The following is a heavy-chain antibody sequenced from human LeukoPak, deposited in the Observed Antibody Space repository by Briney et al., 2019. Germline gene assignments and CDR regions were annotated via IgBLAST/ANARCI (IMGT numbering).Heavy chain of an antibody. V-gene: IGHV3-48*03. D-gene: IGHD3-22*01. CDR3: AREATDYYDSSGYYPD. CDR1: GFTFSSYE. CDR2: ISSSGSTI. J-gene: IGHJ4*02. Sequence: AGGSLRLSCAASGFTFSSYEMNWVRQAPGKGLEWVSYISSSGSTIYYADSVKGRFTISRDNAKNSLYLQMNSLRAEDTAVYYCAREATDYYDSSGYYPDWGQGTLVTVSS.